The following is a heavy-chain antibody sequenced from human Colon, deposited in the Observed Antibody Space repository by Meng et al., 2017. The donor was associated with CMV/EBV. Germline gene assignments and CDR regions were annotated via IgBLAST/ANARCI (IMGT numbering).Heavy chain of an antibody. V-gene: IGHV3-21*01. CDR2: ISSSGSYI. Sequence: GESLKISCTASGFTFSNYTVKWVRQAPGKGLEWVASISSSGSYIYYADSVKGRFTISRDNAKNSLYLQMNSLRAEDTAVYYCARGVGGSYSDYWGQGTLVTVSS. CDR3: ARGVGGSYSDY. J-gene: IGHJ4*02. CDR1: GFTFSNYT. D-gene: IGHD1-26*01.